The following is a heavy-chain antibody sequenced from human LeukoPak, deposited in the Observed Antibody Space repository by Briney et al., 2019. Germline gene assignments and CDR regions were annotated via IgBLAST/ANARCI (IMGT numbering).Heavy chain of an antibody. CDR1: GFTISSYE. J-gene: IGHJ4*02. V-gene: IGHV3-48*03. CDR2: ISSSGSTI. Sequence: GGSLRLSCAASGFTISSYEMNWVRQAPGKGLEWVSYISSSGSTIYYADSVKGRFTISRDNAKNSLYLQMNSLRAEDTAVYYCARDHTAMDNWGQGTLVTVSS. D-gene: IGHD5-18*01. CDR3: ARDHTAMDN.